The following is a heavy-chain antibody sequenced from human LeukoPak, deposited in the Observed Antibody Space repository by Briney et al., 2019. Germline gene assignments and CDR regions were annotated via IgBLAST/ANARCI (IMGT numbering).Heavy chain of an antibody. CDR3: APPVDTAMVKSFDY. V-gene: IGHV3-23*01. J-gene: IGHJ4*02. CDR1: GFTFSSYA. Sequence: PRGSLRLSCAASGFTFSSYAMSWVRQAPGKGLEWVSAISGSGGSTYYADSVKGRFTISRDNSKNTLYLQMNSLRAEDTAVYYCAPPVDTAMVKSFDYWGQGTLVTVSS. CDR2: ISGSGGST. D-gene: IGHD5-18*01.